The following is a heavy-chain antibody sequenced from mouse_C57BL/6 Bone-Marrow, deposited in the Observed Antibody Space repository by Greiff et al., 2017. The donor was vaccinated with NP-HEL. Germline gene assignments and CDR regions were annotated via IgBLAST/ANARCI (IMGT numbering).Heavy chain of an antibody. D-gene: IGHD3-2*02. CDR1: GYSITSGYY. Sequence: EVKLLESGPGLVKPSQSLSLTCSVTGYSITSGYYSYWIRQFPGNKLEWMGYISYDGSNNYNPSLKNRISITRDTSKNQFFLKLNSVTTEDTATYYCARGTAQAKDFDYWGQGTTLTVSS. V-gene: IGHV3-6*01. CDR3: ARGTAQAKDFDY. CDR2: ISYDGSN. J-gene: IGHJ2*01.